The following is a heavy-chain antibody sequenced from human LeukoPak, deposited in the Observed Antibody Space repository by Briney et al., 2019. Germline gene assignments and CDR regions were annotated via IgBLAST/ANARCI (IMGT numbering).Heavy chain of an antibody. CDR3: ARVGDCSSTSCYSPCYYYYGMDV. CDR1: GYTFTSYD. V-gene: IGHV1-8*01. D-gene: IGHD2-2*02. J-gene: IGHJ6*02. CDR2: MNPNSGNT. Sequence: SVKVSCKASGYTFTSYDINWVRQATGQGLEWMGWMNPNSGNTGYAQKFQGRVTMTRNTSISTAYMELSSLRSEDTAVCYCARVGDCSSTSCYSPCYYYYGMDVWGQGTTVTVSS.